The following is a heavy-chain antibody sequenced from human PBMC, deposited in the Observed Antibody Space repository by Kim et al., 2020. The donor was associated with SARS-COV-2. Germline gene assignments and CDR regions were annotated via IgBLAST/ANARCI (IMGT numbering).Heavy chain of an antibody. V-gene: IGHV6-1*01. Sequence: SQTLSLTCAISGDSVSSNSAAWNWIRQSPSRGLEWLGRTYYRSKWYNDYAVSVKSRITINPDTSKNQFSLQLNSVTPEDTAVYYCARDDYGDYGRSFGTNYYYGMDVWGQGTTVTVSS. J-gene: IGHJ6*02. CDR2: TYYRSKWYN. D-gene: IGHD4-17*01. CDR1: GDSVSSNSAA. CDR3: ARDDYGDYGRSFGTNYYYGMDV.